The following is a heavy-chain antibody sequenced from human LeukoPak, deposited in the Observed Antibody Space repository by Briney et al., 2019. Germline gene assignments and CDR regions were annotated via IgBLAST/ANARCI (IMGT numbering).Heavy chain of an antibody. J-gene: IGHJ4*02. CDR3: VRIYRGPDY. CDR2: INPNNGGT. V-gene: IGHV1-2*02. Sequence: ASVKASCKASGYTFTGYYMHWVRQAPGQGLEWMGWINPNNGGTSYAQKFQGRVTMTSDTSITTAYMELSSLKSDDTAMYYCVRIYRGPDYWGQGTLVTVSS. CDR1: GYTFTGYY. D-gene: IGHD3-16*02.